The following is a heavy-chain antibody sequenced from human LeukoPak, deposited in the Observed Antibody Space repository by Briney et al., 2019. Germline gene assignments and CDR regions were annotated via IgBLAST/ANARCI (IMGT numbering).Heavy chain of an antibody. D-gene: IGHD1-1*01. J-gene: IGHJ4*02. CDR1: GYPFTSYW. CDR3: ARLEPPYVFDY. CDR2: IDPRDSYT. V-gene: IGHV5-10-1*01. Sequence: GESLRISFKGSGYPFTSYWINWVRQLPGKGLEWVGRIDPRDSYTSYSPSFQGHVTSSVDKSISTAYLQWSSLKASGIAFYDCARLEPPYVFDYWGQGTLVSVSS.